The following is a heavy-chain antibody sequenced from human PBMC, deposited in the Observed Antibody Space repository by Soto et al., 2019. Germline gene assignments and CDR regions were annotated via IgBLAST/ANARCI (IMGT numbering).Heavy chain of an antibody. Sequence: SETLSLTCTVSGGSVSSGSYYWSWIRQSPGKGLEWIGYIYYSGSTNYNPSLKSRVTISVDTSKNQFSLKLSSVTAADTAVYYCARLSSWFLEWSFDYWGQGTLVTVSS. D-gene: IGHD3-3*01. CDR2: IYYSGST. CDR3: ARLSSWFLEWSFDY. V-gene: IGHV4-61*01. CDR1: GGSVSSGSYY. J-gene: IGHJ4*02.